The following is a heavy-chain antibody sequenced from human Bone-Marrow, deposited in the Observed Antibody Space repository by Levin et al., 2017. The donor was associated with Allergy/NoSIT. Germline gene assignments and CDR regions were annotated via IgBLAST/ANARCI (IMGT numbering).Heavy chain of an antibody. V-gene: IGHV1-18*01. CDR3: ARLLGGSYSFDL. J-gene: IGHJ4*02. CDR2: ISGDKGDT. Sequence: PGESLKISCKASGYTFRRYGITWVRQAPDQGLEWMGWISGDKGDTNYAQKVEGRVTMTRDTSTSTAYMELRSLTSDDTAVYYCARLLGGSYSFDLWGQGTRVTVSS. D-gene: IGHD1-26*01. CDR1: GYTFRRYG.